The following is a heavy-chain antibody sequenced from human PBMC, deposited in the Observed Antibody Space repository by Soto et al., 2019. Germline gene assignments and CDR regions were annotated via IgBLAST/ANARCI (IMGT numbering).Heavy chain of an antibody. V-gene: IGHV1-18*01. Sequence: QVQLVQSGAEVKKPGASVKVSCKASGYTFTSYGISWVRQAPGQGLEWMGWISAYNGNTNYAQKLQDRVTMTTDTAPSTSYMELRSLRSDDTAVYYCARDPLDSADYVGSYFDSWGQGTLVTVSS. J-gene: IGHJ4*02. CDR2: ISAYNGNT. D-gene: IGHD4-17*01. CDR1: GYTFTSYG. CDR3: ARDPLDSADYVGSYFDS.